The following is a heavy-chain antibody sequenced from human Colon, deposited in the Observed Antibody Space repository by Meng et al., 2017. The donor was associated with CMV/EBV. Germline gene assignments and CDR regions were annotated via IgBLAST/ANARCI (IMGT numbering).Heavy chain of an antibody. CDR1: GYTFTSYS. V-gene: IGHV7-4-1*02. CDR3: AREGEDAYYSFDY. D-gene: IGHD3-10*01. Sequence: KASGYTFTSYSMNWVRQAPGQGLEWMGWINPNTGHPTYAQGFTGRFVFSLDTSVSTAYLQINSLKAEDTAVYYCAREGEDAYYSFDYWGQGTLVTVSS. CDR2: INPNTGHP. J-gene: IGHJ4*02.